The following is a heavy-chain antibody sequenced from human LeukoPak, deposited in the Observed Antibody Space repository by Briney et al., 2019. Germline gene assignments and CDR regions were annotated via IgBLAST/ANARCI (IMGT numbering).Heavy chain of an antibody. CDR3: ARDREKYSSSLDY. CDR1: GFTSSSYA. Sequence: GGSLRLSCAASGFTSSSYAMHWVRQAPGKGLEWVAVISYDGSNKYYADSVKGRFTISRDNSKNTLYLQMNSLRAEDTAVYYCARDREKYSSSLDYWGQGTLVTVSS. J-gene: IGHJ4*02. D-gene: IGHD6-13*01. V-gene: IGHV3-30-3*01. CDR2: ISYDGSNK.